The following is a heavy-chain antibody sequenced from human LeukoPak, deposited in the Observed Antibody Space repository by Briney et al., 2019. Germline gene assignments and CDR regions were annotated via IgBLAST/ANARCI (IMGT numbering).Heavy chain of an antibody. CDR3: ARGIEGAGFDY. CDR2: IYYSGST. V-gene: IGHV4-59*11. Sequence: SETLSLTCTVSGGSSSSHYWSWIRQPPGKGLEWIGYIYYSGSTNYNPSLKSRVTISVDTSKNQFSLKLSSVTAADTAVYYCARGIEGAGFDYWGQGTLVTVSS. CDR1: GGSSSSHY. D-gene: IGHD1-26*01. J-gene: IGHJ4*02.